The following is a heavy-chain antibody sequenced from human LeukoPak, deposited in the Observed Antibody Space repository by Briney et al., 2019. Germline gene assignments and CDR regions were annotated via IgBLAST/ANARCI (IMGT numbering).Heavy chain of an antibody. V-gene: IGHV3-21*01. J-gene: IGHJ6*02. CDR1: GFTFSSYS. Sequence: TGGSLRLSCAASGFTFSSYSMNWVRQAPGKGLEWVSSISSSSSYIYYADSVKGRFTISRDNAKNSLYLQMNSLRAEDTAVYYCARDRGPGIKPAGTVGMDVWGQGTTVTVSS. CDR3: ARDRGPGIKPAGTVGMDV. D-gene: IGHD6-13*01. CDR2: ISSSSSYI.